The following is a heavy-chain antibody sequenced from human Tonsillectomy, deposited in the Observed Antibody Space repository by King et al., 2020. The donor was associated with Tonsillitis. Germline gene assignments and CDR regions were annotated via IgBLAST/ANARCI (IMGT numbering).Heavy chain of an antibody. CDR2: ISYDGSNK. J-gene: IGHJ4*02. Sequence: VQLVESGGGVVQPGRSLRLSCAASGFTFSSYGMHWVRQAPGKGLEWVAVISYDGSNKYYADSVKGRFTISRDNSKNTLYLQMNILRAEDTAVYYCAKDRVADGGYSYGHWGQGTLVTVSS. D-gene: IGHD5-18*01. CDR3: AKDRVADGGYSYGH. V-gene: IGHV3-30*18. CDR1: GFTFSSYG.